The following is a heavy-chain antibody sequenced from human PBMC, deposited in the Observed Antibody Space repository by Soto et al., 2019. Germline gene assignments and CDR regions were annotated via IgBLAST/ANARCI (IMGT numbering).Heavy chain of an antibody. J-gene: IGHJ4*01. CDR1: GGSISTSSYY. Sequence: QLQLQESGPGLVKPSETLSLTCTVSGGSISTSSYYWGWIRQPPGKGLEWIGSIYYSGSTYYNPSHKIRVTIHVDTTKNQLNLKPSSVTAADAAVYDCAWANDGRGAYWGHGTRVTVSS. CDR2: IYYSGST. V-gene: IGHV4-39*01. CDR3: AWANDGRGAY. D-gene: IGHD3-22*01.